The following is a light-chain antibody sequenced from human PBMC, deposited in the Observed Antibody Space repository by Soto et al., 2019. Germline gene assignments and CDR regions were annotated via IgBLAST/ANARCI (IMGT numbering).Light chain of an antibody. V-gene: IGKV3-20*01. CDR2: GVS. J-gene: IGKJ1*01. CDR3: QHYGDSSWT. CDR1: QSVSSTL. Sequence: ELVLTQSPVALSLSSGERATLSCRASQSVSSTLLTWYQQKPGQAPRLLIYGVSSRATGIPDRFSGSGSGTDFTLTISRVEPEDFAVYFCQHYGDSSWTFGQGTKVDI.